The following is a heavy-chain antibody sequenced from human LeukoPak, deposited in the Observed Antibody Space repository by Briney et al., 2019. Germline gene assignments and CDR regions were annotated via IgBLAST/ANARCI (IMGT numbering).Heavy chain of an antibody. CDR2: ISSSGSTI. V-gene: IGHV3-11*01. CDR3: ARNDARYYYYMDV. J-gene: IGHJ6*03. Sequence: AGGSLRLSCAASGFTFSDYYMSWIRQAPGKGLEWVSYISSSGSTIYYADSVKGRFTISRDNAKNSLYLQMNSLRAEDTAVYYCARNDARYYYYMDVWGKGTTVTVSS. D-gene: IGHD2-2*01. CDR1: GFTFSDYY.